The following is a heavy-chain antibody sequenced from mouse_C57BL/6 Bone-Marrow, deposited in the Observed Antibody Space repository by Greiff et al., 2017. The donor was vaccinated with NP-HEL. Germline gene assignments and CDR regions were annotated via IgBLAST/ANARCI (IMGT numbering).Heavy chain of an antibody. CDR1: GYTFTSYW. Sequence: VQLKEPGAELVKPGASVKLSCKASGYTFTSYWMHWVKQRPGQGLEWIGMIHPNSGSTNYNEKFKSKATLTVDKSSSTAYMQLSSLTSEDSAVDYCARVLLLWGDYWGQGTTLTVSS. D-gene: IGHD1-1*02. J-gene: IGHJ2*01. CDR2: IHPNSGST. V-gene: IGHV1-64*01. CDR3: ARVLLLWGDY.